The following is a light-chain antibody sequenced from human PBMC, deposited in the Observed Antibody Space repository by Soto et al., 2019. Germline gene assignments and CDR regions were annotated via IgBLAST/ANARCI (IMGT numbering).Light chain of an antibody. CDR3: MQTLQTPFT. CDR1: QSLLHSNGYDS. J-gene: IGKJ2*01. Sequence: EIVMTLSPLSPPVTPGESATISCRSSQSLLHSNGYDSLDWYLQKAGQSPKLLIYLGSHRASGVPDRFSGGGSGTHFTLKISRVEAEDVGVYYCMQTLQTPFTFGQGTTLEIQ. V-gene: IGKV2-28*01. CDR2: LGS.